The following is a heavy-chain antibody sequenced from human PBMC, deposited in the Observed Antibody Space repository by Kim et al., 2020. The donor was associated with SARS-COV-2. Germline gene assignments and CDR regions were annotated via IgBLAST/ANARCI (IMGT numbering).Heavy chain of an antibody. CDR2: INSGSYSI. Sequence: GGSLRLSCAASGFTFTTYHMSWVRQAPGKGLEWVSYINSGSYSIYYAASVKGRFTVSRDNAKNSLYLQMSSLIHEDTAIYYCARDSNRGGTFDFWGRGVRVTVSS. V-gene: IGHV3-48*02. CDR1: GFTFTTYH. CDR3: ARDSNRGGTFDF. J-gene: IGHJ4*02. D-gene: IGHD2-15*01.